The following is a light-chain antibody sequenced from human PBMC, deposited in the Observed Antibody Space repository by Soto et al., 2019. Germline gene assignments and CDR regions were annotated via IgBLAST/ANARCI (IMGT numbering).Light chain of an antibody. CDR1: SSDVGGYNY. J-gene: IGLJ2*01. CDR2: DVS. V-gene: IGLV2-14*01. Sequence: QSALTQPASVSGSPGQSITISCXGTSSDVGGYNYVSWYQQHPGKAPKLMIYDVSNRPSGVSNRFSGSKSGNTASLTISGLQAEDEADYYCSSYTSSSTLVFGGGTKVTVL. CDR3: SSYTSSSTLV.